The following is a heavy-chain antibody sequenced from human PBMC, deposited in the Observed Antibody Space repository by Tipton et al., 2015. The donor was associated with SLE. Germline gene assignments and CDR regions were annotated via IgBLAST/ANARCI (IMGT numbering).Heavy chain of an antibody. J-gene: IGHJ2*01. D-gene: IGHD4-11*01. CDR1: GGFFSGYY. CDR3: AREFLNPVTTVHYYFDL. V-gene: IGHV4-34*01. CDR2: INHSGSI. Sequence: LRLSCAVSGGFFSGYYWTWIRQAPGTGLGWIGEINHSGSINYNPSLMSRVSMSVDTSKNHFSLKLISVTAADTAVYYCAREFLNPVTTVHYYFDLWGRGTLVTVSS.